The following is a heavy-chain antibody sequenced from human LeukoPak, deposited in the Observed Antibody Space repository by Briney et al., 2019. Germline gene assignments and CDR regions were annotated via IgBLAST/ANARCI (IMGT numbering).Heavy chain of an antibody. CDR3: ARALAVAGTGWFDP. J-gene: IGHJ5*02. CDR2: IIPIFGTA. D-gene: IGHD6-19*01. V-gene: IGHV1-69*05. CDR1: GGTFSSYA. Sequence: SVKVSCKASGGTFSSYAISWVRQAPGQGREWRGGIIPIFGTAKYAQKFQGRVTITTDDSTSTAYMDLSSLRSEDTAVYYCARALAVAGTGWFDPWGQGTLVTVSS.